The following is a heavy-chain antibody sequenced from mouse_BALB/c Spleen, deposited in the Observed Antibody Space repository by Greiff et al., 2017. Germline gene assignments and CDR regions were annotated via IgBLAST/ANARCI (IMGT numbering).Heavy chain of an antibody. CDR2: IWSGGST. V-gene: IGHV2-2*02. CDR3: ARNDDYGLAY. D-gene: IGHD2-4*01. Sequence: QVQLKESGPGLVQPSQSLSITCTVSGFSLTSYGVHWVRQSPGKGLEWLGVIWSGGSTDYNAAFISRLSISKDNSKSQVFFKMNSLQANDTAIYYCARNDDYGLAYWGQGTLVTVSA. CDR1: GFSLTSYG. J-gene: IGHJ3*01.